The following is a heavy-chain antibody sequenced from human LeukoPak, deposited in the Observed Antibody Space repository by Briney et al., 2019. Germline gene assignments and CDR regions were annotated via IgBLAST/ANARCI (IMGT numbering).Heavy chain of an antibody. V-gene: IGHV3-23*01. J-gene: IGHJ4*02. CDR2: IFGSGGSP. Sequence: GGSLRLSCAASGFDFSDYHMNWVRQAPGKGLEWVAGIFGSGGSPHYADPVKGRFTISRDNSRNTVYLQINSPRAEDTAVYYCGKTTVGYSSGQKPAWPVDYWGQGTLVTVSS. CDR1: GFDFSDYH. CDR3: GKTTVGYSSGQKPAWPVDY. D-gene: IGHD5-18*01.